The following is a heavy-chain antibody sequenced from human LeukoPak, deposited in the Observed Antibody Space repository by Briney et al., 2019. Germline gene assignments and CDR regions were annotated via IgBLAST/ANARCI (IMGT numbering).Heavy chain of an antibody. J-gene: IGHJ3*02. CDR1: GYTFTTYY. CDR3: ARPAPTGVDAFDI. V-gene: IGHV1-46*01. CDR2: INPGGGSR. D-gene: IGHD3-10*01. Sequence: GASVKVSFKASGYTFTTYYMHWVRQAPGQGLEWMGIINPGGGSRSYAQRLKGRVTMTSDTSTSTVYMELSSLRSEDTAVYYCARPAPTGVDAFDIWGQGTLVTVSS.